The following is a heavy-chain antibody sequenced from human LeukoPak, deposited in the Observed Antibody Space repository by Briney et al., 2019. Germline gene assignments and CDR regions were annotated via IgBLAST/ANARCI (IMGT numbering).Heavy chain of an antibody. CDR3: AKDRNPHRVAGANLLDY. Sequence: GGSLRLSCAASGLTFSTYWMHWVRQAPGKGLVWVSRINSDGSSTSYADSVKGRFTISRDNAKNTLYLQMNSLRDEDTATYYCAKDRNPHRVAGANLLDYWGQGTLVIVSS. CDR1: GLTFSTYW. J-gene: IGHJ4*02. D-gene: IGHD6-19*01. CDR2: INSDGSST. V-gene: IGHV3-74*01.